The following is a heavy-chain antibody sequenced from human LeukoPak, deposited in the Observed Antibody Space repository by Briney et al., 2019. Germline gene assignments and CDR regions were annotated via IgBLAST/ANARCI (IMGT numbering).Heavy chain of an antibody. V-gene: IGHV3-23*01. CDR2: ISGRGGST. CDR3: AKSVGGTGDPVDY. Sequence: GGSLRLSCAASGFTFSSYAMNWVRRAPGKGLEWVSNISGRGGSTYYADSVKGRFTISRDNSKNTLYLQMYSLRAEDTAVYYCAKSVGGTGDPVDYWGQGTLVIVSA. CDR1: GFTFSSYA. D-gene: IGHD6-19*01. J-gene: IGHJ4*02.